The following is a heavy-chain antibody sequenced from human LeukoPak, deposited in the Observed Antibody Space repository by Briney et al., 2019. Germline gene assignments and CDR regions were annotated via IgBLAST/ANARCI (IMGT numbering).Heavy chain of an antibody. Sequence: SETLSLTCTVSGGSISSYYWNWIRQPAGKGLEWNGSIYYSGSTNYNPSLKSRVTMSVDTSKNQFSLKLSSVTAADTAVYYCAGFYDSSAYYGAFDIWGQGTMVTVSS. J-gene: IGHJ3*02. CDR3: AGFYDSSAYYGAFDI. CDR1: GGSISSYY. D-gene: IGHD3-22*01. CDR2: IYYSGST. V-gene: IGHV4-59*01.